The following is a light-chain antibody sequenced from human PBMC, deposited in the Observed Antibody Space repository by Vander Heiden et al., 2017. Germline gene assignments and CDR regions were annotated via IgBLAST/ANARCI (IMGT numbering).Light chain of an antibody. CDR3: QVWNTITDHV. CDR2: DDS. CDR1: NIATKN. J-gene: IGLJ1*01. V-gene: IGLV3-21*02. Sequence: SYELTQPPPVSVAPGQTAGITCGGNNIATKNVHWYRQKSGQSPVLLVYDDSNRPSGIPARFSGSTSGNTATLTISRVEAGDEADYYCQVWNTITDHVFGTGTKVTVL.